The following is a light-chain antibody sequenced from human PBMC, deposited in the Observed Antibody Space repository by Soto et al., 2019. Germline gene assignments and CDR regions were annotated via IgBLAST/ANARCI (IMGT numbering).Light chain of an antibody. Sequence: IQLTQSPSSLSASVGDRVTITCRASQSISNWLAWYQQKPGKAPKLLIYKASNLESGVPSRFSGSGSGTEFTLTISSLQPDDFATYYCQQYSSYWTFGQGTKVDIK. J-gene: IGKJ1*01. CDR3: QQYSSYWT. V-gene: IGKV1-5*03. CDR2: KAS. CDR1: QSISNW.